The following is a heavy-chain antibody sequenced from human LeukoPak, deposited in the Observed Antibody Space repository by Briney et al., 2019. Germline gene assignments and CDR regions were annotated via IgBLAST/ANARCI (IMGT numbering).Heavy chain of an antibody. Sequence: GGSLRLSCAVSGFTLSSYYLHWVRHAPGEGLVWVSQSSPDGTNPTYADAVKGRFTISRDNSKNTLYLQMGSLRAEDTAVYYCARGSTPRDYSRTHFDYWGQGTLVTVSS. D-gene: IGHD4-17*01. CDR2: SSPDGTNP. J-gene: IGHJ4*02. CDR1: GFTLSSYY. CDR3: ARGSTPRDYSRTHFDY. V-gene: IGHV3-74*01.